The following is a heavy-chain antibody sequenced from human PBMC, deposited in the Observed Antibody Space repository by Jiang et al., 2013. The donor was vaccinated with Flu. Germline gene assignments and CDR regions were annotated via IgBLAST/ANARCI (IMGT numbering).Heavy chain of an antibody. J-gene: IGHJ4*02. D-gene: IGHD3-10*01. CDR3: ARSQLLWYTYYFDY. V-gene: IGHV5-51*01. Sequence: SGAEVKKPGESLKISCKGSEYIFTNYWIGWVRQMPGKGLECMGIIYPGDSDTRYSPSFQGQVTISADKSISTAYLQWSSLKASDTAMYYCARSQLLWYTYYFDYWGQGALVTVSS. CDR1: EYIFTNYW. CDR2: IYPGDSDT.